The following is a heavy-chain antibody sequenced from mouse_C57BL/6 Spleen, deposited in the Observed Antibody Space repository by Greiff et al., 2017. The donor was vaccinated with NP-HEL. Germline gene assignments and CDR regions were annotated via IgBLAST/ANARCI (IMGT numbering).Heavy chain of an antibody. CDR2: IDPENGDT. J-gene: IGHJ2*01. Sequence: EVQLQQSGAELVRPGASVKLSCTASGFNIKDDYMHWVKQRPEQGLEWIGWIDPENGDTEYASKFQGKATITADTSSNTAYLQLSSLTSEDTAVYYCTTLYSPLFDYWGQGTTLTVSS. CDR1: GFNIKDDY. D-gene: IGHD2-12*01. V-gene: IGHV14-4*01. CDR3: TTLYSPLFDY.